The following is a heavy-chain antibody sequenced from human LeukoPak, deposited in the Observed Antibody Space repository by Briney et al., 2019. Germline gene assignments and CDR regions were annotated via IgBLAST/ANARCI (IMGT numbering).Heavy chain of an antibody. J-gene: IGHJ4*02. CDR1: GFTFSSYA. D-gene: IGHD3-10*01. Sequence: GGSLRLSCAASGFTFSSYAMSWVRQAPGKGLEWVSAISGSGGSTYYADSVKGRFTISRDNSKNTLYLQMNSLRAEDTAVYYCARGGVRGVIFDSWGQGTLVTVSS. V-gene: IGHV3-23*01. CDR2: ISGSGGST. CDR3: ARGGVRGVIFDS.